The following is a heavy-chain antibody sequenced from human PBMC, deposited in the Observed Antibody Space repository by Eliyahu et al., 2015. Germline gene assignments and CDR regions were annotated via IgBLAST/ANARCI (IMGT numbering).Heavy chain of an antibody. J-gene: IGHJ4*02. CDR1: GYY. D-gene: IGHD6-6*01. CDR2: INHSGST. Sequence: GYYWSWIRQPPGKGLEWIGEINHSGSTNYNPSLKSRVTISVDTSKNQFSLKLSXVTAXDTAVYYCAXGRGXHFAGYSSSSGXFDYWGQGTLVTVSS. CDR3: AXGRGXHFAGYSSSSGXFDY. V-gene: IGHV4-34*01.